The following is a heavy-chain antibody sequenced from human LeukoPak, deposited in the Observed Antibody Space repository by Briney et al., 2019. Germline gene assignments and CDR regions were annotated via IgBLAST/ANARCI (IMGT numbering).Heavy chain of an antibody. D-gene: IGHD3/OR15-3a*01. CDR1: GFTFGDTW. CDR2: IKQDGSEK. CDR3: ATSYDMGWLIGY. J-gene: IGHJ4*02. Sequence: GGPLRLSCAASGFTFGDTWMNWVRQVPGQGLEWVANIKQDGSEKFYVASVKGRFTISRDNGKSSLYLQMNSLRAEDTALYYCATSYDMGWLIGYWGQGTLVTVSS. V-gene: IGHV3-7*03.